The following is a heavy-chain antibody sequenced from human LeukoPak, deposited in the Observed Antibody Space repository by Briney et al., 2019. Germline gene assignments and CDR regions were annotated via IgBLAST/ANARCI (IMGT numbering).Heavy chain of an antibody. Sequence: SVKVSCKASGGTFSSYGISWVRQAPGQGLEWMGWIIPYLGNTNYAQKLQGRVTMTADKSTSTAYMELRSLRSEDTAVYYCASRYCSSTSCYPRGNYYCYYCMDVRGRGTTVTVS. CDR3: ASRYCSSTSCYPRGNYYCYYCMDV. D-gene: IGHD2-2*01. CDR1: GGTFSSYG. V-gene: IGHV1-69*10. CDR2: IIPYLGNT. J-gene: IGHJ6*02.